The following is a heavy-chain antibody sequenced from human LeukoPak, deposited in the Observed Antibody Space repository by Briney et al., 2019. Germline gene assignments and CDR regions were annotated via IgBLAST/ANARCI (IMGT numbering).Heavy chain of an antibody. CDR1: SGSIRNSNYY. V-gene: IGHV4-39*01. CDR3: ARGRAGRGYSYVIYYYYYMDV. Sequence: SETLSLTCTVSSGSIRNSNYYWGWIRQPPGKGLEWIGSIFYDGSSDYNPSLKSRVTISVDTSKNKFSLKVQSVTVADTAVYYCARGRAGRGYSYVIYYYYYMDVWGKGTTVTVSS. D-gene: IGHD5-18*01. CDR2: IFYDGSS. J-gene: IGHJ6*03.